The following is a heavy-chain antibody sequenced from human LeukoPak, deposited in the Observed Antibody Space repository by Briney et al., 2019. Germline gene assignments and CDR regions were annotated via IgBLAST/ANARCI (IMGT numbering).Heavy chain of an antibody. D-gene: IGHD4-17*01. CDR2: IYPGDSDT. J-gene: IGHJ6*03. CDR3: ARHGSYYGDYRYYYYMDV. CDR1: GYSFTSYW. Sequence: GESLKISCKGSGYSFTSYWICWVRQMPGKGLEWMGIIYPGDSDTRYSPSFQGQVTISADKSISTAYLQWSSLKASDTAMYYCARHGSYYGDYRYYYYMDVWGKGTTVTVSS. V-gene: IGHV5-51*01.